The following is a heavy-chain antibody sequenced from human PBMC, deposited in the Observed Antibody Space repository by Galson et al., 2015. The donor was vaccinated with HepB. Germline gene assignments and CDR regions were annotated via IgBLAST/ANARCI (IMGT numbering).Heavy chain of an antibody. Sequence: SVKVSCKASGYSFIDHYIHWVRQAPGQGLEWMGRINPNSGGTSFAQKFQGRVTMTRDTSISTAYMELNILRSDDTAVYYCARVRVTVFDYWGQGTLVTVSS. J-gene: IGHJ4*02. CDR3: ARVRVTVFDY. V-gene: IGHV1-2*06. CDR1: GYSFIDHY. D-gene: IGHD2-21*02. CDR2: INPNSGGT.